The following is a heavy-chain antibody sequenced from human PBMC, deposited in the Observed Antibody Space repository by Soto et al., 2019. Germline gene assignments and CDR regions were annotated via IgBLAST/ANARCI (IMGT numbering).Heavy chain of an antibody. J-gene: IGHJ4*02. CDR3: ARQLIY. D-gene: IGHD6-13*01. CDR2: IYDSGST. CDR1: GGSISSSY. V-gene: IGHV4-59*08. Sequence: PSETLSLTCTVSGGSISSSYWGWIRQPPGKGLEWIGYIYDSGSTYYNSSLKSRVTMSVDTSKNQFSLKLSSVTAADTAVYYCARQLIYWGQRTPVTVSS.